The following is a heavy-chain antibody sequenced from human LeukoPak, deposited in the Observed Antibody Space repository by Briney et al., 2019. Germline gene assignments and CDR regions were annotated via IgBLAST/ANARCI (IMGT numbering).Heavy chain of an antibody. V-gene: IGHV4-61*02. Sequence: SETLSLTCTVSGGSISSGSYYWSWIRQPAGKGLEWIGRIYTSGSTNYNPSLKSRVTISVDTSKNQFSLKLSSVTAADTAVYYCAREHRIQLWLRGVSYFEYWGQGTLVTVSS. D-gene: IGHD5-18*01. J-gene: IGHJ4*02. CDR1: GGSISSGSYY. CDR2: IYTSGST. CDR3: AREHRIQLWLRGVSYFEY.